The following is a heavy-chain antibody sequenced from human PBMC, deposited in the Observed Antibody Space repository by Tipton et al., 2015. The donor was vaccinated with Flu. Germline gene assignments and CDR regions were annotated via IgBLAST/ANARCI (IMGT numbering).Heavy chain of an antibody. CDR3: ATLTGDDY. CDR2: ISSSGTTI. D-gene: IGHD7-27*01. CDR1: GFTFSSYE. J-gene: IGHJ4*02. V-gene: IGHV3-48*03. Sequence: SLRLSCAASGFTFSSYEMNWVRQAPAKGLEWLSYISSSGTTISYADSVRGRFTISRDNAKNSLYLQLNSLRAGDTALYYCATLTGDDYWGQGDLVTVSS.